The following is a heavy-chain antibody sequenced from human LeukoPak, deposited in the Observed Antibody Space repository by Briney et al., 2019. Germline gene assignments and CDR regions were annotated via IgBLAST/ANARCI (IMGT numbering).Heavy chain of an antibody. CDR1: GFTFSSYG. D-gene: IGHD1-26*01. CDR3: AKDRWSYHPLDY. J-gene: IGHJ4*02. CDR2: ISYGGSNK. Sequence: GGSLRLSCAASGFTFSSYGMHWVRQAPGKGLEWVAVISYGGSNKYYADSVKGRFTISRDNSKNTLYLQMDSLRAEDTAVYYCAKDRWSYHPLDYWGQGPLVTVSS. V-gene: IGHV3-30*18.